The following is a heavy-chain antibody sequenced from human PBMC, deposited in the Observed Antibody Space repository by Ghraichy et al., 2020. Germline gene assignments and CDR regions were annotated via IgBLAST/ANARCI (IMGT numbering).Heavy chain of an antibody. CDR2: IYWNDDK. V-gene: IGHV2-5*01. J-gene: IGHJ4*02. D-gene: IGHD3-22*01. CDR1: GFSLSTSGVG. Sequence: SGPTLVKPTQTLTLTCTFSGFSLSTSGVGVGWIRQPPGKAPEWLALIYWNDDKRYSPSVRSRLTITKDTSKNQVVLTLTNMDPVDTGTYYCAHRDIYFPHEESGYDYWGQGTLVTVSS. CDR3: AHRDIYFPHEESGYDY.